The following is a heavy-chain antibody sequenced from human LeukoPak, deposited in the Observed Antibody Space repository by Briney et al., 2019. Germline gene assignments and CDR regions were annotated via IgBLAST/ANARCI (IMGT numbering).Heavy chain of an antibody. V-gene: IGHV4-39*07. D-gene: IGHD4-17*01. Sequence: SETLSLTCTVAGGSISSSSYYWGWIRQPPGKGLEWIGSMYYSGNTYYNPSLKSRVTISVDTSKNQFSLKLTSVTAADPAVYYCARASPDDYRDYESCWGQGTLVTVSS. CDR1: GGSISSSSYY. CDR2: MYYSGNT. J-gene: IGHJ4*02. CDR3: ARASPDDYRDYESC.